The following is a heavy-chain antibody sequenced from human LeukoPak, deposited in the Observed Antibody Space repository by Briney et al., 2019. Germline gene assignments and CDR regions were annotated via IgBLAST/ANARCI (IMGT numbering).Heavy chain of an antibody. J-gene: IGHJ4*02. CDR1: GFTFSDYY. CDR2: ISSSGSTI. CDR3: ARAAYNWNYEDY. D-gene: IGHD1-7*01. Sequence: GGSLRLSCAASGFTFSDYYMSWIRQAPGKGLEWVSYISSSGSTIYYADSVKGRFTISRDNAKNSLYLQMDSLRAEDTAVYYCARAAYNWNYEDYWGQGTLVTVSS. V-gene: IGHV3-11*01.